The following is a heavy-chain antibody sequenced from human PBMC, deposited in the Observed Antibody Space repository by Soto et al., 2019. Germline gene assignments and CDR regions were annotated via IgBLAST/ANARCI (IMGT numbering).Heavy chain of an antibody. D-gene: IGHD6-13*01. CDR2: ISYDGSNK. V-gene: IGHV3-30*18. Sequence: QVQLVESGGGVVQPGRSLRLSCAASGFTFSSYGMHWVRQAPGKGLEWVAVISYDGSNKYYADSVKGRFTISRDNSKNTLYLQMNSLRAEDTAVYYCAKDSPQYSSSWVEDYWGQGTLVTVSS. J-gene: IGHJ4*02. CDR1: GFTFSSYG. CDR3: AKDSPQYSSSWVEDY.